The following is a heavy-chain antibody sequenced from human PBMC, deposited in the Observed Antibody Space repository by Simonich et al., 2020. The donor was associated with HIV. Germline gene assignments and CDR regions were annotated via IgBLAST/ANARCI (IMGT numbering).Heavy chain of an antibody. Sequence: QVQLQQWGAGRLEPSETLSLTCAVYGGSFSGYYWSWIRQPPGTGLEWIGEVNLGGSTYSYPSLKSRGTISIDTSKNQFSLKLSSVTAADTAVYYCARSPYKVGYFDLWGRGTLVTVSS. CDR2: VNLGGST. CDR3: ARSPYKVGYFDL. CDR1: GGSFSGYY. D-gene: IGHD1-20*01. V-gene: IGHV4-34*01. J-gene: IGHJ2*01.